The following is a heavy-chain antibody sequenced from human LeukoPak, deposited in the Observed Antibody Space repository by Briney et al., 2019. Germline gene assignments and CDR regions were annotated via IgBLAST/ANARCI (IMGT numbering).Heavy chain of an antibody. CDR2: MNPNSGCT. V-gene: IGHV1-2*02. CDR3: ARGYASGSYYDY. Sequence: SVNVSCKASGYTFTGDYLHWGRPAPGQGLGWMGWMNPNSGCTHYAQKFPGRVTMTRDTSISTAYMELSRLRSDDTAVYYCARGYASGSYYDYWGQGSLVTVSS. CDR1: GYTFTGDY. D-gene: IGHD3-10*01. J-gene: IGHJ4*02.